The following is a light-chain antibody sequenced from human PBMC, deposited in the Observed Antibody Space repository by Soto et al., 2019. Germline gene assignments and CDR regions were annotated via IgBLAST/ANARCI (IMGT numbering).Light chain of an antibody. V-gene: IGLV2-23*02. CDR3: CSYAGGSTFH. J-gene: IGLJ1*01. CDR1: STDVGSYNL. CDR2: EVT. Sequence: QCVLTQPASVSGSPGQSITISCIGTSTDVGSYNLVSWYQQHPGKAPKVMIYEVTTRPSGVSNRFSGSKSGNTASLTISGLQAEDEADYYCCSYAGGSTFHFGTGTKLTVL.